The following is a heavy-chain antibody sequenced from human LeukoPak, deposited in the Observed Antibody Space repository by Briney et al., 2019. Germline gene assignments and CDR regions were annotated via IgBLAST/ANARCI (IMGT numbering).Heavy chain of an antibody. J-gene: IGHJ5*02. CDR2: IKQDGSEK. D-gene: IGHD6-13*01. V-gene: IGHV3-7*05. CDR3: ARVAAAGQYNWFDP. CDR1: GFTFSSYW. Sequence: GGSLRLSCAASGFTFSSYWMSWVRQAPGKGLEWVANIKQDGSEKYYVDSVKGRFTISRDNAKNSLYLQMNSLRAEDTAVYYCARVAAAGQYNWFDPWGQGTPVTVSS.